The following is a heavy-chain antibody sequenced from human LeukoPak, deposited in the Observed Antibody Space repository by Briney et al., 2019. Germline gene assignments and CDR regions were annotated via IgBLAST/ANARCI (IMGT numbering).Heavy chain of an antibody. Sequence: GGSLRLSCTASTFTFSDYDMGWVRQAPGKGLEWVSSISAGSSYKFSADSVEGRFTISRDNAKNSLYLQMNSLRAEDTAVYYCARGVSSSHFDYWGQGTLVTVSS. CDR3: ARGVSSSHFDY. J-gene: IGHJ4*02. D-gene: IGHD6-6*01. CDR1: TFTFSDYD. V-gene: IGHV3-11*06. CDR2: ISAGSSYK.